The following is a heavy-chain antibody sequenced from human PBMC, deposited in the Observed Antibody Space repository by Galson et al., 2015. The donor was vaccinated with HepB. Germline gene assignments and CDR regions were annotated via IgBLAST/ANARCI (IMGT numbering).Heavy chain of an antibody. CDR2: MNPISGNT. CDR3: TRGPRNYGFDY. D-gene: IGHD1-7*01. Sequence: SVKVSCKASVYTFTTYDFNWVRQATGQGPEWMGWMNPISGNTGYAQKFQGRVTMTRDTSISTIYMELSSLRSEDTAVYYCTRGPRNYGFDYWSQGTLVTVSS. CDR1: VYTFTTYD. V-gene: IGHV1-8*01. J-gene: IGHJ4*02.